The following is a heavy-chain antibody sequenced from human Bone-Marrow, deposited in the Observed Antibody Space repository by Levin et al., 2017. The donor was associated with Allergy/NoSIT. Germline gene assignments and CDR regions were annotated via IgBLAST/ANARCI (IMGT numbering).Heavy chain of an antibody. CDR3: AREKSGFYSY. Sequence: PGGSLRLSCTASGFTFSDYGLHWIRQAPGKGLEWVAIMWYDGSNQYYSDAVKGRFTISRDNSKNMAFLQMNSLRADDTAIYYCAREKSGFYSYWGQGTLVTVSS. J-gene: IGHJ4*02. CDR2: MWYDGSNQ. D-gene: IGHD3-22*01. CDR1: GFTFSDYG. V-gene: IGHV3-33*01.